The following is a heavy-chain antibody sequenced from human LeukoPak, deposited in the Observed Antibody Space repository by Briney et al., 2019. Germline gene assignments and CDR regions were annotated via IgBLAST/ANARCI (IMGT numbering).Heavy chain of an antibody. V-gene: IGHV1-2*02. CDR1: GYTFTGYY. CDR2: INPNSGGT. Sequence: ASVKVSCKASGYTFTGYYMHWVRQAPGQGLEWMGWINPNSGGTNYAQKFQGRVTMTRDTSISTAYMELSRLRSDDTAVYYCARDPYSNYVSYRDYWGQGTLVTVSS. D-gene: IGHD4-11*01. CDR3: ARDPYSNYVSYRDY. J-gene: IGHJ4*02.